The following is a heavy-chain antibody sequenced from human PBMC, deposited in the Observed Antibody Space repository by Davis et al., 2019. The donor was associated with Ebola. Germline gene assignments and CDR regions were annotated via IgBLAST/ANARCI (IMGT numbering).Heavy chain of an antibody. CDR1: GGSISSGIYY. J-gene: IGHJ4*02. D-gene: IGHD2-21*02. V-gene: IGHV4-30-4*01. CDR2: IHYSGST. CDR3: AYVGFCSGGDCYLVDS. Sequence: SETLSLTCTVSGGSISSGIYYWSWIRQPPGKGLEWIGNIHYSGSTHYNPSLKSRVTISVDTSKNQFSLKLLSVTAADTAIYYCAYVGFCSGGDCYLVDSWGQGTLVTVSS.